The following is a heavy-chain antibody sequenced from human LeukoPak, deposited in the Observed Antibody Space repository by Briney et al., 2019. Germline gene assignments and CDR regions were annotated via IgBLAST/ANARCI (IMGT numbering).Heavy chain of an antibody. V-gene: IGHV5-51*01. Sequence: GESLQISCKGSGSSFTSYWIGWVRQMPGKGLEWMGIIYPGDSDTRYSPSFQGQVTISADKSISTAYLQWSSLKASDTAMYYCARRSIAARLEMYYFDYWGQGTLVTVSS. CDR3: ARRSIAARLEMYYFDY. J-gene: IGHJ4*02. CDR1: GSSFTSYW. CDR2: IYPGDSDT. D-gene: IGHD6-6*01.